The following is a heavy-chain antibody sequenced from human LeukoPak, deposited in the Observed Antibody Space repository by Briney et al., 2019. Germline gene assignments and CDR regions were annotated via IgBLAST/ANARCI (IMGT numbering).Heavy chain of an antibody. CDR1: GFTFNNYW. D-gene: IGHD5-12*01. CDR2: INTDGSST. J-gene: IGHJ4*02. V-gene: IGHV3-74*01. Sequence: GGSLRLSCTASGFTFNNYWMHWVRQAPGKGPVWVSRINTDGSSTSYADSVKGRFTISRDNAKNTLYLQMNSLRAEDTAVYYCAKAVAPDVDIAAMDYWGQGTLVTVSS. CDR3: AKAVAPDVDIAAMDY.